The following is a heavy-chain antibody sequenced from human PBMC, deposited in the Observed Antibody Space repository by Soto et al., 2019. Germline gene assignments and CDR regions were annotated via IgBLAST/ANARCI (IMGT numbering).Heavy chain of an antibody. J-gene: IGHJ4*02. D-gene: IGHD3-22*01. Sequence: GGSLRLSCVASGFLFDTYGMHWVRQTPGKGLEWVAIISYDGSHKEYADSVKGRFAISRDNSENTLYLQMNSLRAEDTAVYYCAKEWVYDSSGWSFDYWGQGT. CDR2: ISYDGSHK. V-gene: IGHV3-30*18. CDR1: GFLFDTYG. CDR3: AKEWVYDSSGWSFDY.